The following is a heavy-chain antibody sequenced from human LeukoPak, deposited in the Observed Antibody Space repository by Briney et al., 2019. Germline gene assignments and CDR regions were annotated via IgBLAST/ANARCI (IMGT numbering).Heavy chain of an antibody. J-gene: IGHJ4*02. Sequence: GGSLRLSCAASGFTFSSYSMNWVRQAPGKGLEWVSSISSSSSCIYYADSVKGRFTISRDNAKNSLYLQMNSLRAEDTAVYYCASVVAARRGYWGQGTLVTVSS. CDR1: GFTFSSYS. D-gene: IGHD6-6*01. V-gene: IGHV3-21*01. CDR2: ISSSSSCI. CDR3: ASVVAARRGY.